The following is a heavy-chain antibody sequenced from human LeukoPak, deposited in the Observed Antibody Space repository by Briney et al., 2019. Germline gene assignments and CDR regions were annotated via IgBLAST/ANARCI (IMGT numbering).Heavy chain of an antibody. Sequence: GGSLRLSCAASGFTFSSYSMNWVRQAPGKGLEWVSSISSSSSYIYYADSVKGRFTISRDNAKNSLYLQMNSLRAEDTAVYYCARDSAYYYDSGSPIFDPWGQGTLVTASS. CDR2: ISSSSSYI. D-gene: IGHD3-22*01. J-gene: IGHJ5*02. CDR1: GFTFSSYS. CDR3: ARDSAYYYDSGSPIFDP. V-gene: IGHV3-21*01.